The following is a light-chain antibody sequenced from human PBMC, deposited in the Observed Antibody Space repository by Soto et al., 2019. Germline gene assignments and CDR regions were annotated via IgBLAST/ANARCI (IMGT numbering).Light chain of an antibody. J-gene: IGKJ2*01. Sequence: DIQMTQSPSTLSASVGDRVTITCRASQSISSWSAWYQQKPGKAPKLLIYKASSLESAVPSRFSGSGSGTEFTLTISNLKPDDFATYYCQQYKSYSYTFGQGTKLEIK. CDR1: QSISSW. CDR3: QQYKSYSYT. CDR2: KAS. V-gene: IGKV1-5*03.